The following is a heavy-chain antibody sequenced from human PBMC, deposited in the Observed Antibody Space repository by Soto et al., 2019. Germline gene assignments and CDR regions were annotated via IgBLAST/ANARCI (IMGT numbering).Heavy chain of an antibody. CDR3: ARGGSSGWFDP. J-gene: IGHJ5*02. V-gene: IGHV3-13*01. Sequence: EVQLVESGGGLVQPGGSLRLSCAASGFTFSTYDMHWVRQVTGKGLEWVSCIGTAGDTFYPDSVKGRFTISRENAKNSLYLQMNSLRAEDTVVYYCARGGSSGWFDPWGQGTLVTVSS. CDR1: GFTFSTYD. CDR2: IGTAGDT. D-gene: IGHD2-15*01.